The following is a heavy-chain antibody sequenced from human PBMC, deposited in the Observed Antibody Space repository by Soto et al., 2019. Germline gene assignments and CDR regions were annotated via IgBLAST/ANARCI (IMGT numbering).Heavy chain of an antibody. CDR2: IYHSGST. V-gene: IGHV4-4*02. CDR3: AFLAPFAGPPNYYSGMDV. D-gene: IGHD3-3*01. Sequence: SETLSLTCAVSGGSISSSNWWSWVRQPPGKGLEWIGEIYHSGSTNYNPSLKSRVTISVDKSKNQFSLKLSSVTAADTAVYYCAFLAPFAGPPNYYSGMDVWGQGPTVTVSS. CDR1: GGSISSSNW. J-gene: IGHJ6*02.